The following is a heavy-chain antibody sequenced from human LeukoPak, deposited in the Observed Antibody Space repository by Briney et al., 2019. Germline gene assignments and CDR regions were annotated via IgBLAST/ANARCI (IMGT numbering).Heavy chain of an antibody. CDR3: AGRVGDSAFDI. CDR2: IAYTGST. CDR1: GGSISSYY. D-gene: IGHD1-26*01. V-gene: IGHV4-59*08. Sequence: SETLSLICTVAGGSISSYYCSWIRQPPGKGLEWIGYIAYTGSTNYNPSLKSRVTISVDTSKNQFSLKLSSVTVADTAVYYCAGRVGDSAFDIWGPGTMVTVSS. J-gene: IGHJ3*02.